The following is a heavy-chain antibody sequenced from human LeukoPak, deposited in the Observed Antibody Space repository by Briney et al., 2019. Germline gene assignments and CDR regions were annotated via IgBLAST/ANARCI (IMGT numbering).Heavy chain of an antibody. CDR2: ICHCEST. CDR1: DYSISSGYY. J-gene: IGHJ4*02. D-gene: IGHD3-10*01. CDR3: ARRVRGVEYCHY. V-gene: IGHV4-38-2*01. Sequence: PAAKLSLNCAVSDYSISSGYYWGWNGQATGKGLEGIGCICHCESTYYDPSLKRRVHISVHTAKNQFSLKLSSVTAADTAVYYCARRVRGVEYCHYWGEETLVSVST.